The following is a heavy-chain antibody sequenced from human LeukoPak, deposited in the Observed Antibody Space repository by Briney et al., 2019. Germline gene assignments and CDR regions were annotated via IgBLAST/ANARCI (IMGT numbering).Heavy chain of an antibody. CDR2: INQDGREK. D-gene: IGHD5-18*01. Sequence: GGSLRLSCAASGFTFSSIWMSWVRQAPGKGLEWVANINQDGREKYYVDSVKGRFTISRDNAKDSLYLQMNSLRAEDTAVYYCAREYSYGQRGYYYYYYYMDVWGKGTTVTVSS. CDR1: GFTFSSIW. V-gene: IGHV3-7*01. CDR3: AREYSYGQRGYYYYYYYMDV. J-gene: IGHJ6*03.